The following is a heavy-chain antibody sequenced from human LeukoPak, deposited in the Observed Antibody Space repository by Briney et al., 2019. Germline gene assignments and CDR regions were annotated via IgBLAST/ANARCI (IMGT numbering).Heavy chain of an antibody. V-gene: IGHV1-69*13. CDR1: GYTFTKHG. CDR2: IIPIFGTA. D-gene: IGHD3-3*01. Sequence: SVKVSCKASGYTFTKHGISWVRQAPGQGLEWMGGIIPIFGTANYAQKFQGRVTITADESTSTAYMELSSLRSEDTAVYYCARGAKRLRFLEWLPLDYWGQGTLVTVSS. J-gene: IGHJ4*02. CDR3: ARGAKRLRFLEWLPLDY.